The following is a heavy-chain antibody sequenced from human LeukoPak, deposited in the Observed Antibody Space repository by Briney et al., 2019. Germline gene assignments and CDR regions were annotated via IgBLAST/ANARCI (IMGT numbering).Heavy chain of an antibody. Sequence: GGSLRLSCEASGFTFSSYAMHWVRQAPGKGLEWVAVISYDGSNKYYADSVKGRFTISRDNSKNTLYLQMNSLRAEDTAVYYCAREFSANYYYGMDVWGQGTTVTVSS. V-gene: IGHV3-30-3*01. D-gene: IGHD3-3*01. J-gene: IGHJ6*02. CDR3: AREFSANYYYGMDV. CDR2: ISYDGSNK. CDR1: GFTFSSYA.